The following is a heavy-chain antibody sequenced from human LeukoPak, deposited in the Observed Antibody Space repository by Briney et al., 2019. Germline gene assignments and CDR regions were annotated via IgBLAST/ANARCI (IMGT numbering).Heavy chain of an antibody. D-gene: IGHD2-15*01. V-gene: IGHV3-30-3*01. J-gene: IGHJ4*02. Sequence: PGGSLRLSCAASGFTFSSYAMHWVRQAPGKGLEWVAVISYDGSNKYYADSVKGRFTISRDNSKNTLYLQMNNLRAEDTAVYYCARDKGYCSGGSCYYQIDYWGQGTLVTVSS. CDR3: ARDKGYCSGGSCYYQIDY. CDR1: GFTFSSYA. CDR2: ISYDGSNK.